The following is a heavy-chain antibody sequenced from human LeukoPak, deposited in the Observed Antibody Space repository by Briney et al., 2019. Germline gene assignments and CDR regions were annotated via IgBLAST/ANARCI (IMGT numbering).Heavy chain of an antibody. CDR1: GYTFTGYY. J-gene: IGHJ4*02. CDR3: ARQGVFGGYNYGYGY. Sequence: EASVKVSCKASGYTFTGYYLHWVRQAPGEGLEWMGWINPNSGGTNYAQKFQGRVTMTRDTSISTAYMELSGLRSDGTAVYYCARQGVFGGYNYGYGYWGQGTLVAVSS. V-gene: IGHV1-2*02. CDR2: INPNSGGT. D-gene: IGHD5-18*01.